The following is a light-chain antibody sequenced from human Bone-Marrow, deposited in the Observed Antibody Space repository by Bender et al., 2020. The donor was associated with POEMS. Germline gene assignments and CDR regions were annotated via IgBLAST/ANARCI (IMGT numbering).Light chain of an antibody. CDR3: SSYTRSSTVL. J-gene: IGLJ2*01. Sequence: QSALTQPPSASGSPGQSVTISCTGTSNDVGGYKYVSWYQQHPGKAPKVMIYEVNKRPSGVSNRFSGSKSGNTASLTISGLQAEDEADYYCSSYTRSSTVLFGGGTKLTVL. V-gene: IGLV2-14*01. CDR1: SNDVGGYKY. CDR2: EVN.